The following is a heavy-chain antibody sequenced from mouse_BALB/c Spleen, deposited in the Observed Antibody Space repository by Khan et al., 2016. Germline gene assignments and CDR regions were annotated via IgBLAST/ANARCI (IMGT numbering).Heavy chain of an antibody. V-gene: IGHV4-1*02. D-gene: IGHD1-1*01. Sequence: EVKLLESGGGLVQPGGSLKVSCAASGFDFSRYWMSWVRQAPGKGLEWIGEINPDSGTINYTPSLKVKFIISRDNAKNTLYLQMSKVRSEDTALYYGARAWYYGYLVNWGQGTLVTVSA. CDR2: INPDSGTI. CDR3: ARAWYYGYLVN. J-gene: IGHJ3*01. CDR1: GFDFSRYW.